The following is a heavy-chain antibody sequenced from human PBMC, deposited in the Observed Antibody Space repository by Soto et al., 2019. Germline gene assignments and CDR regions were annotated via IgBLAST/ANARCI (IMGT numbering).Heavy chain of an antibody. CDR1: GFTFSSYS. CDR3: ARDLSYYGSGSYYYYGMDV. D-gene: IGHD3-10*01. J-gene: IGHJ6*02. CDR2: ISSSSSTI. Sequence: GGSLIVSCAASGFTFSSYSMNWVRQAPGKGLEWVSYISSSSSTIYYADSVKGRFTISRDNAKNSLYLQMNSLRDEDTAVYYCARDLSYYGSGSYYYYGMDVWGQGTTVTSP. V-gene: IGHV3-48*02.